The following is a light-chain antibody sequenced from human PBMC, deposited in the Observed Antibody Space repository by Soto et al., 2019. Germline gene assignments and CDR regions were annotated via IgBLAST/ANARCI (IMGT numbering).Light chain of an antibody. CDR2: DAS. CDR1: QSVGNF. CDR3: QHRHN. V-gene: IGKV3-11*01. J-gene: IGKJ3*01. Sequence: ALTQSPATLSLSPGERATLSCRASQSVGNFLTWYQQKPGQPPTLLIYDASIRAAGVPARFSGGGSATDITLTTSSLEPGDYAVYYCQHRHNFGPGTKVDLK.